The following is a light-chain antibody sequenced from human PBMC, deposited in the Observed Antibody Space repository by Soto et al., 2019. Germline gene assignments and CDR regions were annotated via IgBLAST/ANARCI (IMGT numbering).Light chain of an antibody. V-gene: IGKV3-20*01. CDR2: GTS. J-gene: IGKJ5*01. CDR1: ERIYSAY. CDR3: QQYGISPIT. Sequence: EDVLTQSPGTLSLSRGERATLSCRASERIYSAYLGWYQQKPGQAPRLLIYGTSSRATGIPDRFSGSGSGTDFTLTISRLEPEDFAVYYCQQYGISPITFGQGTLLEIK.